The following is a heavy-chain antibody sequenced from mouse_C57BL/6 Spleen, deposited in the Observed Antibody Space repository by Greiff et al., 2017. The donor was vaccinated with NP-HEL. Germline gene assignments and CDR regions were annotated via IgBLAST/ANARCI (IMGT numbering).Heavy chain of an antibody. V-gene: IGHV1-80*01. Sequence: QVQLQQSGAELVKPGASVKISCKASGYAFSSYWMNWVKQRPGKGLEWIGQIYPGDGDTNYNGKFKGKATLTADKSSSTAYMQLSSLTAEDSAVYFGARGVYYYGSSYFYAMDYWGQGTSVTVSS. CDR1: GYAFSSYW. CDR2: IYPGDGDT. J-gene: IGHJ4*01. CDR3: ARGVYYYGSSYFYAMDY. D-gene: IGHD1-1*01.